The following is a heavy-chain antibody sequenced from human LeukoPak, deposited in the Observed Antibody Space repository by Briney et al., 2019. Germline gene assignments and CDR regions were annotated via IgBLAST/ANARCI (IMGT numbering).Heavy chain of an antibody. Sequence: PSETLPLTRSVSGYSISSGHYWGWIRQSPGKGLEWIGSFNHRGTTYYNPSVKSRVSISVDTSKNQFSLMLTSVTAADTAVYFCARDCPSGYFDYWGQGTPVTVSS. J-gene: IGHJ4*02. V-gene: IGHV4-38-2*02. CDR1: GYSISSGHY. CDR3: ARDCPSGYFDY. CDR2: FNHRGTT. D-gene: IGHD3-10*01.